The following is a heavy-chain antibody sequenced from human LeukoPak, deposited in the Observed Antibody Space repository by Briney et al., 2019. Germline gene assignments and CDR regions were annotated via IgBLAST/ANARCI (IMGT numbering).Heavy chain of an antibody. CDR2: ISGSGART. V-gene: IGHV3-23*01. D-gene: IGHD3-9*01. J-gene: IGHJ4*02. CDR1: GFSFSSYA. Sequence: GGSLRLSCAASGFSFSSYAMSWVRQAPGKGLEWVSAISGSGARTYYADSVKGRFTISRDNSKSTLYLQVNSLRAEDTAVYYCAKGTRYDILTGFHHFDYWGQGTLVTVSS. CDR3: AKGTRYDILTGFHHFDY.